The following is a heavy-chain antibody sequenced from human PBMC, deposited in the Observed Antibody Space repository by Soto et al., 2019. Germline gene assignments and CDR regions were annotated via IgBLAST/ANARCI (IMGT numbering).Heavy chain of an antibody. D-gene: IGHD4-17*01. J-gene: IGHJ4*02. CDR2: VTDNGRST. CDR1: EVTCSRGW. CDR3: AKERATTTAFDY. V-gene: IGHV3-23*01. Sequence: SLTLYCPAAEVTCSRGWPSWVSQAPGKGLEWVSLVTDNGRSTYYADSVKGRFTISRDNTKNTLFLQMNSLRAEDTAVYYCAKERATTTAFDYWGQGALVTVSS.